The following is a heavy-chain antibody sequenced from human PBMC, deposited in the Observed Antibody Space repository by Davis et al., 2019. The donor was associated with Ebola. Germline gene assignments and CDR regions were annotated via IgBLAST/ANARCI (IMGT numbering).Heavy chain of an antibody. CDR2: IIPILGIA. CDR3: ARDRGIAARLHWFDP. Sequence: SVKVSCKASGGTFSSYAISWVRQAPGQGLEWMGRIIPILGIANYAQKFQGRVTITADKSTSTAYMELSSLRSEDTAVYYCARDRGIAARLHWFDPWGQGTLVSVSS. CDR1: GGTFSSYA. D-gene: IGHD6-6*01. V-gene: IGHV1-69*04. J-gene: IGHJ5*02.